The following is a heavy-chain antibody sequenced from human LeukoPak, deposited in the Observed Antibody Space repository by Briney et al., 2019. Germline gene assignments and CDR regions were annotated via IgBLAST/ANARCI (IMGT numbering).Heavy chain of an antibody. D-gene: IGHD3-22*01. J-gene: IGHJ3*02. CDR3: VTTYYHDSSGYVNAFDI. CDR2: LYHSGST. Sequence: SETLSLTCTVSGYSMSRGYYWGWIRQSPGRGLEWIGTLYHSGSTHGKSSLKSRVTISVDSSKNQFSLNLSSVTAADTAVYYCVTTYYHDSSGYVNAFDIWGQGTMVTVSS. V-gene: IGHV4-38-2*02. CDR1: GYSMSRGYY.